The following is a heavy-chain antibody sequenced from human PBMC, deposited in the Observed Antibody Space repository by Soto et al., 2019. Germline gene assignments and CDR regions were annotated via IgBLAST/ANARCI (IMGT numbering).Heavy chain of an antibody. J-gene: IGHJ6*02. CDR2: FDPEDGET. CDR1: GYTLTELS. CDR3: ATDRCSGGSCYSPLCGMDV. D-gene: IGHD2-15*01. V-gene: IGHV1-24*01. Sequence: ASVKVSCKVSGYTLTELSMHWVRQAPGKGLEWMGGFDPEDGETIYAQKFQGRVTMTEDTSTDTAYMELSSLRSEDTAVYYCATDRCSGGSCYSPLCGMDVWGQGTTVTVSS.